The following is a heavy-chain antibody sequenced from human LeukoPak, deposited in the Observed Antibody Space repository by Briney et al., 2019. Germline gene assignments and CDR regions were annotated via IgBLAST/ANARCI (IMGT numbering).Heavy chain of an antibody. J-gene: IGHJ3*02. CDR2: ISGSGGST. CDR3: AKEGGLLRDDAFDI. V-gene: IGHV3-23*01. CDR1: GFTFNDYG. D-gene: IGHD3-10*01. Sequence: GGSLRLSCAASGFTFNDYGMHWVRQAPGKGLEWVSAISGSGGSTYYADSVKGRFTISRDNSKNTLYLQMNSLRAEDTAVYYCAKEGGLLRDDAFDIWGQGTMVTVSS.